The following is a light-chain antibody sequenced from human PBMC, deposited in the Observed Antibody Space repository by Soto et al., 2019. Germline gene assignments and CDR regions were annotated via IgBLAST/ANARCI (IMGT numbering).Light chain of an antibody. V-gene: IGKV3-20*01. CDR3: QQYEAVVT. CDR1: QSLTNNY. Sequence: IGLTQSGGTLSLSPGERATLSVRASQSLTNNYFAWYQQKPGRALRLLIDGASTRATGIPDRFSGSGSGTDFTPTISRLEPEDVAVYYCQQYEAVVTFGQGTKVDIK. CDR2: GAS. J-gene: IGKJ1*01.